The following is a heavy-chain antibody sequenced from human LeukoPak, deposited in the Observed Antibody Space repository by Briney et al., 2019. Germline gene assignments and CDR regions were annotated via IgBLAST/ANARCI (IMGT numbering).Heavy chain of an antibody. CDR1: GYTLTELS. Sequence: ASVKVSCKVSGYTLTELSMHWVRQAPGKGLEWMGGFDPEDGETIYAQKFQGRVTMTEDTSTDTAYMELSSLRSEDTAVYYCATCFGCVSSWQQSRLRRGAFDIWGQGTMVTVSS. D-gene: IGHD6-13*01. CDR3: ATCFGCVSSWQQSRLRRGAFDI. CDR2: FDPEDGET. J-gene: IGHJ3*02. V-gene: IGHV1-24*01.